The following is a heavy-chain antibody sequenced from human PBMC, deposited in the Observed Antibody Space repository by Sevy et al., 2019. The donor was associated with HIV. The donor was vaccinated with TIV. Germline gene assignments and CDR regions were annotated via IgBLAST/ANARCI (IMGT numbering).Heavy chain of an antibody. CDR3: ARESGDCSTTSCYEGVFDY. D-gene: IGHD2-2*01. CDR2: IYTSGST. Sequence: SETLSLTCTVSSGSISSGNYYWSWIRQPAGKGLEWIGRIYTSGSTNYNPSLKSRVTISVDTSKNQFSLKLSSVTAADTAVYYCARESGDCSTTSCYEGVFDYWGQGTLVTVSS. V-gene: IGHV4-61*02. J-gene: IGHJ4*02. CDR1: SGSISSGNYY.